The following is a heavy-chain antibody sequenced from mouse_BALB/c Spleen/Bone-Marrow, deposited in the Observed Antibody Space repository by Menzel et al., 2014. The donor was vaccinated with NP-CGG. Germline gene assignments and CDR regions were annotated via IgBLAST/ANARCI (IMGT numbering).Heavy chain of an antibody. Sequence: EVHLVESGGGLVQPKGSLKLSCAASGFTFNTYAMHWVCQAPGKGLEWVARIRSKSNNYATYYADSVKDRFTISRDDSRSVLYLQMNNLKTEDTAMYYCVREDYGRGFAYWGQGTLVTVSA. CDR3: VREDYGRGFAY. J-gene: IGHJ3*01. V-gene: IGHV10-3*03. CDR2: IRSKSNNYAT. CDR1: GFTFNTYA. D-gene: IGHD1-1*01.